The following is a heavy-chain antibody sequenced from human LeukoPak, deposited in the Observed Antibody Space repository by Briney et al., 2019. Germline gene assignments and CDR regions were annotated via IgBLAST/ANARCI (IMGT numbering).Heavy chain of an antibody. J-gene: IGHJ6*03. D-gene: IGHD6-13*01. V-gene: IGHV3-7*01. Sequence: GGSLRLSCAVSGLTFSGSWITWIRQAPGKGLEWVASMKPDGSESWYVDSVKGRFTISRDNSKNTLYLQMNSLRAEDTAVYYCAKDRSSWYSRYYYYYMDVWGKGNTVTISS. CDR1: GLTFSGSW. CDR2: MKPDGSES. CDR3: AKDRSSWYSRYYYYYMDV.